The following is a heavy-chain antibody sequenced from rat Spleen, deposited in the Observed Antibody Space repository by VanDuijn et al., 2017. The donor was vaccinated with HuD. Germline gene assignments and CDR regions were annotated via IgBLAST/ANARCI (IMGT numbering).Heavy chain of an antibody. Sequence: EVQLVESGGGLVQPGGSLKLSCAASGFIFSDHYVAWVRQAPTEGLEWVATINYDGRSTFYRDSVRDRFTISRDNAKSILYLQMDSLKSEDTATYYCARATTTSNYFDYWGQGVMVTVSS. J-gene: IGHJ2*01. CDR3: ARATTTSNYFDY. V-gene: IGHV5-29*01. CDR2: INYDGRST. D-gene: IGHD1-10*01. CDR1: GFIFSDHY.